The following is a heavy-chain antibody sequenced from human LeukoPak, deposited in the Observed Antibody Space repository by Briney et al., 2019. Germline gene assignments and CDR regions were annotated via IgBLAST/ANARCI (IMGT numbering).Heavy chain of an antibody. CDR1: GFTFSSYG. Sequence: GGSLRLSCAASGFTFSSYGMHWVRQAPGKGLEWVAFIRYDGSNKYYADSVKGRFTISRDNSKNTLYLQMNSLRAEDTAVYYCAKPRLKSGYYLFDYWGQGTLVTVSS. V-gene: IGHV3-30*02. CDR3: AKPRLKSGYYLFDY. J-gene: IGHJ4*02. D-gene: IGHD3-22*01. CDR2: IRYDGSNK.